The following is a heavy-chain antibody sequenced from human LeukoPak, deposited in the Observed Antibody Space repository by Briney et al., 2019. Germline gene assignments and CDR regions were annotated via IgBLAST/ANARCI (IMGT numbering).Heavy chain of an antibody. Sequence: ASVKVSCKASGYTFTRNDINWVRQATGQGLEWMGWMNPNSGNTGYAQKFQGRVTITRNTSISTAYMELSSLRSEDTAVYYRARVPTKISTVVTRWFDPWGQGTLVTVSS. CDR1: GYTFTRND. V-gene: IGHV1-8*03. CDR2: MNPNSGNT. J-gene: IGHJ5*02. D-gene: IGHD4-23*01. CDR3: ARVPTKISTVVTRWFDP.